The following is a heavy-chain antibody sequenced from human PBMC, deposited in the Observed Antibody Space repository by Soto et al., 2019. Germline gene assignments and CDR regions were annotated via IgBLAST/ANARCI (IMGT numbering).Heavy chain of an antibody. V-gene: IGHV4-31*03. D-gene: IGHD6-19*01. J-gene: IGHJ5*02. CDR2: VYYSGSA. CDR3: AREVSPNSRGWYTVLVRWFDP. Sequence: QVQLQESGPGLVKPSQTLSLTCTVSGGSISSSDYYWSWLRQHPGKGLEWIGAVYYSGSAYYNTSIKNRVTISLDTSKSQFAMKLSSVTAADTAVYYCAREVSPNSRGWYTVLVRWFDPWGQGTLVTVSS. CDR1: GGSISSSDYY.